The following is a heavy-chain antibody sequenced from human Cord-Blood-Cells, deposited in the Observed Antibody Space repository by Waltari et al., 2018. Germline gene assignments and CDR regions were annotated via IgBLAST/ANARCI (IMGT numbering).Heavy chain of an antibody. CDR2: IRYDGSNK. CDR3: AKDRGIAARPAYYFDY. Sequence: QVQLVESGGGVVQPGGSLRLSCAASGFTFSSYGMHWVHPAPGKGLEWVAFIRYDGSNKYYADSVKGRFTISRDNSKNTLYLQMNSLRAEDTAVYYCAKDRGIAARPAYYFDYWGQGTLVTVSS. D-gene: IGHD6-6*01. CDR1: GFTFSSYG. J-gene: IGHJ4*02. V-gene: IGHV3-30*02.